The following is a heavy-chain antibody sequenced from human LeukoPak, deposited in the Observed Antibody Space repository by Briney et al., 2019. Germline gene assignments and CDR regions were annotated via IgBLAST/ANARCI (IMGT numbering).Heavy chain of an antibody. CDR2: IYPGDSDT. D-gene: IGHD1-26*01. CDR3: ARLGSGSYWGYFDY. Sequence: ESLMISCKGSGYSFTGYWIGWVRQMPGKGLEWMGIIYPGDSDTRYRPSFQRQVTISADKSISTAYLQWSSLKASDTAMYYCARLGSGSYWGYFDYWGQGTLVTVSS. J-gene: IGHJ4*02. CDR1: GYSFTGYW. V-gene: IGHV5-51*01.